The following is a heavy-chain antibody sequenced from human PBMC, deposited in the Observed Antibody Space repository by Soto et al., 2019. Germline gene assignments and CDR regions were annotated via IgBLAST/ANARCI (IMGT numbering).Heavy chain of an antibody. J-gene: IGHJ6*02. V-gene: IGHV3-30*18. D-gene: IGHD7-27*01. CDR1: GFTFSSYG. CDR3: AKDLLGPGGAYGMGV. CDR2: ISYDGSNK. Sequence: QVQLVESGGGVVQPGRSLRLSCAASGFTFSSYGMHWVRQAPGKGLEWVAVISYDGSNKYYADSVKGRFTISRDNSKNTLYLQMNSLRAEDTAVYYCAKDLLGPGGAYGMGVWGQGTTVTVSS.